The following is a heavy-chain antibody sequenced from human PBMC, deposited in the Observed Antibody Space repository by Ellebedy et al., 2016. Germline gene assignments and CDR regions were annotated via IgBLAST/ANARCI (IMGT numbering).Heavy chain of an antibody. CDR1: GYTFTSYA. D-gene: IGHD3-16*01. J-gene: IGHJ3*02. CDR2: INAGNGNT. V-gene: IGHV1-3*01. Sequence: ASVKVSCKASGYTFTSYAMHWVRQAPGQRLEWMGWINAGNGNTKYSQKFQGRVTISRDTSASTAYMELRSLRSDDTAVYYCARDLTYYDYVWGSYRIDAFDIWGQGTMVTASS. CDR3: ARDLTYYDYVWGSYRIDAFDI.